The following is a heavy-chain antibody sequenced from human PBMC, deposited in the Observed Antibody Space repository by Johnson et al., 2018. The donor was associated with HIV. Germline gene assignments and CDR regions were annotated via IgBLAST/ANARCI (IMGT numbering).Heavy chain of an antibody. D-gene: IGHD1-26*01. CDR2: IKQAGSEK. Sequence: EVQLVESGGGVVQPGRSLRLSCAASGFTFSSYWMSWVRQAPGKGLEWVANIKQAGSEKYYVDSVKGRFTISRDNSKNTLYLQMNSLKTEDTAVYYCTTDGAGAGAFDIWGQGTMVTVSS. J-gene: IGHJ3*02. CDR1: GFTFSSYW. V-gene: IGHV3-7*03. CDR3: TTDGAGAGAFDI.